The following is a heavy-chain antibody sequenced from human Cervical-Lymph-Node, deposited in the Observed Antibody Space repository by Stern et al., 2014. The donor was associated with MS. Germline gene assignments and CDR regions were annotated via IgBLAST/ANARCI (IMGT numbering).Heavy chain of an antibody. D-gene: IGHD2-21*01. Sequence: QVQLQESGAEVKKPWSSVSVSCKASGGTFSSYAISWVRHPPGQGHGWMGRSIPMVGTANYAQPLHGRGMITASGSTNTSFTQHSNLRSEDTAVYVCVRSNCDGGNGFYHYAMDVWGQGTTVIVSS. V-gene: IGHV1-69*18. CDR1: GGTFSSYA. CDR3: VRSNCDGGNGFYHYAMDV. J-gene: IGHJ6*02. CDR2: SIPMVGTA.